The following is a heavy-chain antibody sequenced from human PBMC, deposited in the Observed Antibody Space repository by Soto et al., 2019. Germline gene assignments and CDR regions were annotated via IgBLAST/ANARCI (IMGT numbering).Heavy chain of an antibody. CDR2: IRSKANSYAT. CDR3: TRHDGGYYDFWSGYLEAWFDP. Sequence: GGSLRLSCAASGFTFSGSAMHWVRQSSWKGLEWVGRIRSKANSYATAYAASVKGRFTISRDDSKNTAYLQMNSLKTEDTAVYYCTRHDGGYYDFWSGYLEAWFDPWGQGNLVTVSS. D-gene: IGHD3-3*01. V-gene: IGHV3-73*01. J-gene: IGHJ5*02. CDR1: GFTFSGSA.